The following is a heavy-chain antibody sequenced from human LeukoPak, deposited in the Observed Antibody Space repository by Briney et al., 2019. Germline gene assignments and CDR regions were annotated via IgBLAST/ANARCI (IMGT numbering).Heavy chain of an antibody. V-gene: IGHV3-7*01. CDR3: ARGLSHSSGWHLASYYYYCGMDV. Sequence: TGGSLRLSCAASEFTLSSFWMSWVRQAPGKGPEWVASIKPDGSETYYVDSVKGRFTISRDNAKNSLYLQMKSLRAEDTAVYYCARGLSHSSGWHLASYYYYCGMDVWGQGTTVTVSS. CDR2: IKPDGSET. J-gene: IGHJ6*02. CDR1: EFTLSSFW. D-gene: IGHD6-19*01.